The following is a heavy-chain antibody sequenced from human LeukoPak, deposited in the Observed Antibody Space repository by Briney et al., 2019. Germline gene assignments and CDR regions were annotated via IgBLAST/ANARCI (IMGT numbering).Heavy chain of an antibody. CDR3: ARDSNQLLDY. J-gene: IGHJ4*02. Sequence: SETLSLTCTVSGGSISSGGYYWSWIRQHPGKGLEWIGYIYYSGSTYYNPSLKSPVTISVDTSKNQFSLKLSSVTAADTAVYYCARDSNQLLDYWGQGTLVTVSS. CDR2: IYYSGST. D-gene: IGHD2-2*01. V-gene: IGHV4-31*01. CDR1: GGSISSGGYY.